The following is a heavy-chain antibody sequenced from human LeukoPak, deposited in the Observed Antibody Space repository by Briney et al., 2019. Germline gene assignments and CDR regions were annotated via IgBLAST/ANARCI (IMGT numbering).Heavy chain of an antibody. Sequence: GGSLRLSCAASGFTFSSYSMNWVRQAPGKGLEWVSSISSSSSYIYYADSVKGRFTISRDNAKNSLYLQMNSLRAEDTAVYYCARGWFGELQTYAFDIWGQGTMVTVS. J-gene: IGHJ3*02. D-gene: IGHD3-10*01. V-gene: IGHV3-21*01. CDR3: ARGWFGELQTYAFDI. CDR1: GFTFSSYS. CDR2: ISSSSSYI.